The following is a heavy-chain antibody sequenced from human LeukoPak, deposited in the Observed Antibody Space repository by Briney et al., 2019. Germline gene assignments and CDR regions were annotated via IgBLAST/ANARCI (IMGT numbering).Heavy chain of an antibody. D-gene: IGHD3-22*01. Sequence: GGSLRLSCAASGFSVSSSHMSWVRQAPGKGLEWVSVIYSGGTTYYPDSVKGRFTISRDNSKNTLYLQMNSLRAEDTAVYYCASDSSGYYGVFDFWGQGTLVTVSS. CDR1: GFSVSSSH. CDR2: IYSGGTT. V-gene: IGHV3-53*01. J-gene: IGHJ4*02. CDR3: ASDSSGYYGVFDF.